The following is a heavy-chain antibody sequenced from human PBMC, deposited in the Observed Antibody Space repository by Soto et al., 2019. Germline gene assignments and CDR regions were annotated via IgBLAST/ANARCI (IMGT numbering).Heavy chain of an antibody. CDR1: GFTFKRAW. CDR2: IKSGIDGEAT. J-gene: IGHJ4*02. V-gene: IGHV3-15*07. Sequence: EVQLEESGGGLVKPGGSLTLSCAASGFTFKRAWMNWVRQAPGKGLEWVGRIKSGIDGEATDYGAPVKGRFTISRDDSRNTLSLQMNSLKTEDTAIYYCSTGLGTYYSRFDYWGRGTLVTVSS. CDR3: STGLGTYYSRFDY. D-gene: IGHD3-10*01.